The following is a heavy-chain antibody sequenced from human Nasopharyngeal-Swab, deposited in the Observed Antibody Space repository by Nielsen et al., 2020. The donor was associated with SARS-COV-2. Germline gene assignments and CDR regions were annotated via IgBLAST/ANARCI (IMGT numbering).Heavy chain of an antibody. Sequence: SLKISCAASGFTFDDYAMHRVRQAPGKGLEWVSGISWNSGSIGYADSVKGRFTISRDNAKNALYLQMNSLRAEDTALYYCSKDGSGSYYFDYWGQGTLVTVSS. CDR3: SKDGSGSYYFDY. CDR2: ISWNSGSI. CDR1: GFTFDDYA. V-gene: IGHV3-9*01. D-gene: IGHD1-26*01. J-gene: IGHJ4*02.